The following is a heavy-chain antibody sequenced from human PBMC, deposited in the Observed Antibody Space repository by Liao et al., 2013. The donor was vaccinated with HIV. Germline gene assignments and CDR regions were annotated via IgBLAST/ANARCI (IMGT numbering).Heavy chain of an antibody. CDR2: IYTSGST. J-gene: IGHJ2*01. Sequence: QVQLQESGPGLVKPSQTLSLTCTVSGGSISSGSYYWSWIRQPAGKGLEWIGRIYTSGSTNYNPSLKSRVTISVDTSKNQFSLTVSSVTAADTAVYYCARTSPMTSPIWFFDLWGRGTLVVVSS. CDR1: GGSISSGSYY. D-gene: IGHD3-22*01. CDR3: ARTSPMTSPIWFFDL. V-gene: IGHV4-61*02.